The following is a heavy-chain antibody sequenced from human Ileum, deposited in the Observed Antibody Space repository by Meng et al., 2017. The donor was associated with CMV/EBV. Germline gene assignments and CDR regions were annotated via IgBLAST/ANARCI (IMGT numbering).Heavy chain of an antibody. CDR2: IYWNADK. CDR1: SPSTCGGC. D-gene: IGHD3-3*01. J-gene: IGHJ5*02. Sequence: SPSTCGGCVGSIRQPPGKALELLALIYWNADKRYSPSLKSRLTITKDTSKNQVVLTMTNMDSVDTATYYCAHSRRCLEWLLYGNWFDPWGQGTLVTVSS. CDR3: AHSRRCLEWLLYGNWFDP. V-gene: IGHV2-5*01.